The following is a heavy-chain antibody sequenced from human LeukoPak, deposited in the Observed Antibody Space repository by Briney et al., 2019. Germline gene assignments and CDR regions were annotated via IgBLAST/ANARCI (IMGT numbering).Heavy chain of an antibody. D-gene: IGHD6-19*01. V-gene: IGHV1-24*01. CDR2: FDPEDGET. Sequence: ASVKVSCKVSGYTLTELSMHWVRQAPGKGLELMGGFDPEDGETVYAQKFQGRVTMTEDTSTDTAYMELSSLRSEDTAVYYCATHVNIGPIAVAGTWSDTFNIWGQGTMVTVSS. CDR1: GYTLTELS. CDR3: ATHVNIGPIAVAGTWSDTFNI. J-gene: IGHJ3*02.